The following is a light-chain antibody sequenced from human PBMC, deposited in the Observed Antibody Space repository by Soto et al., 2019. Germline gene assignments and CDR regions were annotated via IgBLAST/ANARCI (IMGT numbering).Light chain of an antibody. CDR1: SSDVGAYNY. V-gene: IGLV2-14*01. CDR3: SSYTNTSTRV. CDR2: EVS. J-gene: IGLJ3*02. Sequence: QSVLTRLASVSGSPGQSITISCTGTSSDVGAYNYVSWYQHHPGKAPKLMIFEVSNRPSGISNRFSGSKSGNTASLTISGLQAEDESDYYCSSYTNTSTRVFGGGTKLTVL.